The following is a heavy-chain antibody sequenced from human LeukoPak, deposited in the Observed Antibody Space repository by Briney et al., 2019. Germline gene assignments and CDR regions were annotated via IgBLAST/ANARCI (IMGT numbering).Heavy chain of an antibody. D-gene: IGHD5-18*01. J-gene: IGHJ4*02. CDR2: ISSSSSTI. Sequence: GGSLRLSCAASGFTFSSYSMNWVRQAPGKGLEWVSYISSSSSTIYYADSVKGRFTISRDNAKNSLYLQMDSLRAEDTAVYYCARGPRGPPWIQLWTYDYWGQGTLVTVSS. CDR3: ARGPRGPPWIQLWTYDY. CDR1: GFTFSSYS. V-gene: IGHV3-48*01.